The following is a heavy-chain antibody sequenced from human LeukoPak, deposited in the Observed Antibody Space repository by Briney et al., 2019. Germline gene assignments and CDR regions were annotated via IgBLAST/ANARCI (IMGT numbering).Heavy chain of an antibody. CDR1: GGTFSSYA. CDR2: IIPIFGTA. Sequence: EASVKVSCKAYGGTFSSYAISWVRQAPGQGLEWMGGIIPIFGTANYAQKFQGRVTITADESTSTAYMELSSLRSEDTAVYYCARVGSSRDRGSYSVWGRGTLVTVSS. V-gene: IGHV1-69*13. CDR3: ARVGSSRDRGSYSV. D-gene: IGHD1-26*01. J-gene: IGHJ4*02.